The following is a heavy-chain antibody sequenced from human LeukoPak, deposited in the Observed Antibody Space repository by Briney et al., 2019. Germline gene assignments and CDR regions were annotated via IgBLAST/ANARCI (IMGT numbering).Heavy chain of an antibody. V-gene: IGHV3-74*01. J-gene: IGHJ4*02. CDR1: GFTFSNYW. Sequence: GGSLRLSCAASGFTFSNYWMHWGCHPPGKGLVWVSRIDSDGAYINYADSVKGRFTISRDNAKNTLSLQMNSLRAEDTAVYDCARGPGDYWGQGTLVTVSS. CDR3: ARGPGDY. CDR2: IDSDGAYI.